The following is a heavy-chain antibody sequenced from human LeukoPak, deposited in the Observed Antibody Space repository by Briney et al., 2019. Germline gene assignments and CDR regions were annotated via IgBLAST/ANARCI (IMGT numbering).Heavy chain of an antibody. D-gene: IGHD3-3*01. Sequence: GSSVKVSCKASGGTFSSYAISWVRQAPGQGLEWMGGIIPIFGTANYAQKFQGRVTITTDESTSTAYMELSSLRSEDTAVYYCARGPIDFWGGPYNYYMDVWGKGTRVTVSS. CDR3: ARGPIDFWGGPYNYYMDV. CDR2: IIPIFGTA. CDR1: GGTFSSYA. V-gene: IGHV1-69*05. J-gene: IGHJ6*03.